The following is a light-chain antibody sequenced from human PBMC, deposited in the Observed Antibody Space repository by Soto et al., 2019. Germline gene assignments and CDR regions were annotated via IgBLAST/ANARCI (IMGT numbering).Light chain of an antibody. CDR3: QQYNSYRT. Sequence: DIQMTQSPSTLSASVGERVTIICRASQSISSWLAWYQQKPGKAPKLLIYGASSLESGVPSRFSGSGSGTEFTLTISSLQADDFATYYCQQYNSYRTFGQGTKVDIK. V-gene: IGKV1-5*02. CDR1: QSISSW. J-gene: IGKJ1*01. CDR2: GAS.